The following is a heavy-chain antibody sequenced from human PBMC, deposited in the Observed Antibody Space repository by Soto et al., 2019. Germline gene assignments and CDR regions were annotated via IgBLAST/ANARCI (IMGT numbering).Heavy chain of an antibody. V-gene: IGHV4-61*01. CDR2: IFXSGSL. D-gene: IGHD3-22*01. CDR1: CGSGRGDSCY. J-gene: IGHJ4*02. CDR3: ARARYDNSGYYAENYPDH. Sequence: PSETISLRCTVSCGSGRGDSCYWSWIRQPPRQGLEWIAFIFXSGSLNYNPSLDSRVTISVDTSENRFSMKLTSVTAADTAIYYSARARYDNSGYYAENYPDHRGQGTLVTVSS.